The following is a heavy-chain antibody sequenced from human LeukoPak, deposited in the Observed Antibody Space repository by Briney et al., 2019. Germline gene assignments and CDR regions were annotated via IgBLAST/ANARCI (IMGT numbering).Heavy chain of an antibody. CDR2: IIPIIGTA. V-gene: IGHV1-69*05. J-gene: IGHJ5*02. CDR1: GGTFSSYA. Sequence: ASVKVSCKASGGTFSSYAISWVRQAPGQGLGWMGGIIPIIGTANYAQKFQGRVTITTDESTSTAYMELSSLRSEDTAVYYCARXFRYYYDSSGLNAALNWFDPWGQGTLVTVSS. CDR3: ARXFRYYYDSSGLNAALNWFDP. D-gene: IGHD3-22*01.